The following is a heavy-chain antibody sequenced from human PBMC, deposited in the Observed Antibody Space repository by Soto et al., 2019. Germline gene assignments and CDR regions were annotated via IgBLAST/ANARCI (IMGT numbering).Heavy chain of an antibody. D-gene: IGHD2-2*01. CDR2: ISYDGSNK. J-gene: IGHJ6*02. V-gene: IGHV3-30-3*01. Sequence: GSLRLSCAASGFTFSSYAMHWVRQAPGKGLEWVAVISYDGSNKYYADSVKGRFTISRDNSKNTLYLQMNSLRAEDTAVYYCARDFQIPAAIYYYYGMDVWGQGTTVTVSS. CDR1: GFTFSSYA. CDR3: ARDFQIPAAIYYYYGMDV.